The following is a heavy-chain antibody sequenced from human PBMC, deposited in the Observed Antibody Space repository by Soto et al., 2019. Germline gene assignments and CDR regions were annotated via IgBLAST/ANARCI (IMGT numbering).Heavy chain of an antibody. D-gene: IGHD6-6*01. J-gene: IGHJ5*02. CDR1: GYTFTSYY. CDR3: ARDRVGYSSSSGVKYNWFDP. Sequence: ASVKVSCKXSGYTFTSYYMHWVRQAPGQGLEWMGIINPSGGSTSYAQKFQGRVTMTRDTSTSTVHMELSSLRSEDTAVYYCARDRVGYSSSSGVKYNWFDPWGQGTLVTVSS. CDR2: INPSGGST. V-gene: IGHV1-46*01.